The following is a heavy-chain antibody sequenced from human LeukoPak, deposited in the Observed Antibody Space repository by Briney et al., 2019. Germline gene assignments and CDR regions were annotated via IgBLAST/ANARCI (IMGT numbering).Heavy chain of an antibody. J-gene: IGHJ4*02. Sequence: ASVKVSCKASGGTFSRYAISWVRQATGQGLEWMGWMNPNSGNTGYAQKFQGRVTMTRNTSISTAYMELSSLRSEDTAVYYCARGGPMAPRHWGQGTLVTVSS. V-gene: IGHV1-8*01. CDR3: ARGGPMAPRH. CDR2: MNPNSGNT. CDR1: GGTFSRYA. D-gene: IGHD3-10*01.